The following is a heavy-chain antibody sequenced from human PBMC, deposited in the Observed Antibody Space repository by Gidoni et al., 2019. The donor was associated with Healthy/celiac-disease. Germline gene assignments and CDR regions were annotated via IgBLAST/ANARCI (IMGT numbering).Heavy chain of an antibody. Sequence: EGQLVESRGGLVQPGGSRRLSWAASGFAFSSYEMNCVRRAPGKGLEWFSSLSSRGRTIYYADSVQGRFTISRDNAKNSLYLQMNSLRAEDTAVYYCARSDGDYWGQGTLVTVSS. J-gene: IGHJ4*02. CDR1: GFAFSSYE. V-gene: IGHV3-48*03. CDR3: ARSDGDY. CDR2: LSSRGRTI.